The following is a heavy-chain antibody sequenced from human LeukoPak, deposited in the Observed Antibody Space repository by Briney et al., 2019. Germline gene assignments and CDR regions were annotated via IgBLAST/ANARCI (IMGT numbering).Heavy chain of an antibody. Sequence: PSETLSLTCTVSGGSFSSYYWSWIRQPPGKGLEWIGYIYYSGSPNYNPSLKSRVTISVDTSKNQFSPKLSSVTAADTAVYYCARERTVVTEYWYFDLWGRGTLVTVSS. V-gene: IGHV4-59*01. J-gene: IGHJ2*01. CDR1: GGSFSSYY. D-gene: IGHD4-23*01. CDR3: ARERTVVTEYWYFDL. CDR2: IYYSGSP.